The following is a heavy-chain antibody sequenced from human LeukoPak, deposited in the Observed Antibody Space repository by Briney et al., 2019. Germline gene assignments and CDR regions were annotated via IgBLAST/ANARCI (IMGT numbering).Heavy chain of an antibody. CDR3: SRETGAFSPFGY. CDR1: GGSFSDYY. Sequence: PSETLSLTCAVYGGSFSDYYWSWIRQPPGKGLEWIGEINHSGSTNYNPSLKSRVTMALDKSKNHLSLNLTSVTAADTAVYYRSRETGAFSPFGYWGQGTLVTVPS. J-gene: IGHJ4*02. V-gene: IGHV4-34*01. CDR2: INHSGST. D-gene: IGHD7-27*01.